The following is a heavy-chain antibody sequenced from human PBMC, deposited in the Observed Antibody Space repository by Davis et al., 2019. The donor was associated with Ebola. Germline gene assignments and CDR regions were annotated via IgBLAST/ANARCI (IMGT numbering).Heavy chain of an antibody. CDR2: ISSSGSTI. CDR3: ARDGYSGYDWGVDY. CDR1: GFTFSDYY. J-gene: IGHJ4*02. D-gene: IGHD5-12*01. V-gene: IGHV3-11*01. Sequence: GESLKISCAASGFTFSDYYMSWIRQAPGKGLEWVSYISSSGSTIYYADSVKGRFTISRDNAKNSLYLQMNSLRAEDTAVYYCARDGYSGYDWGVDYWGQGTLVTVSS.